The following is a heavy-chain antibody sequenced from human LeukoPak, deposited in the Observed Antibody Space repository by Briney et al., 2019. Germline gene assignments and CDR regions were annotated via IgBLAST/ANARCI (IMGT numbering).Heavy chain of an antibody. J-gene: IGHJ4*02. CDR3: ASTDSLRYFDWLYESYFDY. Sequence: ASVKVSCKASGYTFTSYYMHWVRQAPGQGLEWMGVINPSGGSTSYAQKFQGRVTMTRNTSISTAYMELSSLRSEDTAVYYCASTDSLRYFDWLYESYFDYWGQGTLVTVSS. V-gene: IGHV1-46*01. CDR2: INPSGGST. D-gene: IGHD3-9*01. CDR1: GYTFTSYY.